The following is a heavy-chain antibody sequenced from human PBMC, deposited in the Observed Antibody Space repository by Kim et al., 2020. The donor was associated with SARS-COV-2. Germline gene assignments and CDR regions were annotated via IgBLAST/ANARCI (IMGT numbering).Heavy chain of an antibody. D-gene: IGHD6-19*01. V-gene: IGHV4-39*01. CDR1: GGSISSTSYH. CDR3: AEIRVENTGWTSFDY. Sequence: SETLSLTCTVSGGSISSTSYHWSWIRQAPGLGWEWIVSIHYGGNTYYNASLKSRVTISPDTSKNQLSLKPSSGTAAATAIYYCAEIRVENTGWTSFDYWGQGPLVTVSS. J-gene: IGHJ4*02. CDR2: IHYGGNT.